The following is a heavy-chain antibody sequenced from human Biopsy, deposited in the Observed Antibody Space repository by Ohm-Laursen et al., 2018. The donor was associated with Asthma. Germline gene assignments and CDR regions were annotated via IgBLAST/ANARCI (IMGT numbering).Heavy chain of an antibody. CDR2: IYSGGTS. V-gene: IGHV3-53*01. Sequence: SLRLSCAASGFAGSRDHMFWVRQAPGKGLEWVSVIYSGGTSHTADSVRGRFTISRDYSKNTLYLQMHSLRAEDTAVYYCARGDSSNWSHYHFDYWGQGTLVTVSS. D-gene: IGHD3-22*01. CDR1: GFAGSRDH. CDR3: ARGDSSNWSHYHFDY. J-gene: IGHJ4*02.